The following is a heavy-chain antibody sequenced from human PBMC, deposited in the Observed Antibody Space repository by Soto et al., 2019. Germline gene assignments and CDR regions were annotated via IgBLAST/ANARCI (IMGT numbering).Heavy chain of an antibody. D-gene: IGHD3-9*01. CDR3: ARKGRILRYFDWAAGHYGMDV. CDR2: MNPNSGNT. J-gene: IGHJ6*02. Sequence: ASVKVSCKASGYTFTSYDINWVRQATGQGLEWMGWMNPNSGNTGYAQKFQGRVTMTRNTSISTAYMELSSPRSEDTAVYYCARKGRILRYFDWAAGHYGMDVWGQGTTVTVSS. V-gene: IGHV1-8*01. CDR1: GYTFTSYD.